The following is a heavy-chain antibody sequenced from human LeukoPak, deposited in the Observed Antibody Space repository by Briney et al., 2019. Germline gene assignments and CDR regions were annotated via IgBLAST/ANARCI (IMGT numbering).Heavy chain of an antibody. CDR2: IYYSGST. V-gene: IGHV4-38-2*02. D-gene: IGHD1-26*01. CDR3: ARAARGSYAAGAFDI. J-gene: IGHJ3*02. CDR1: GYSISSGFY. Sequence: SETLSLTCSVSGYSISSGFYWGWIRQPPGKGLEWIGSIYYSGSTYYNPSLKSRVTISVDTSKNQFSLKLSSVTAADTAVYYCARAARGSYAAGAFDIWGQGTMVTVSS.